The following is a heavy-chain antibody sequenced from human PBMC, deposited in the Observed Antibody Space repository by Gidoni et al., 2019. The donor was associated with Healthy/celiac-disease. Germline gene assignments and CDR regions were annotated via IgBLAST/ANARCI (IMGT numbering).Heavy chain of an antibody. Sequence: QVQLVESGGGVVQPGRSLRLSCAASGFTFSSYGMHWVRQAPGKGLEWVAVISYDGSNKYYADSVKGRFTISRDNSKNTLYLQMNSLRAEDTAVYYCAKDRNAKPLRYFDWLLSNPGVFDYWGQGTLVTVSS. V-gene: IGHV3-30*18. CDR2: ISYDGSNK. J-gene: IGHJ4*02. CDR3: AKDRNAKPLRYFDWLLSNPGVFDY. D-gene: IGHD3-9*01. CDR1: GFTFSSYG.